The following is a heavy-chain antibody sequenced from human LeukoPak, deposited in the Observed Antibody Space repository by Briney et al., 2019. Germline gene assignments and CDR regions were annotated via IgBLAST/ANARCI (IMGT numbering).Heavy chain of an antibody. J-gene: IGHJ6*03. V-gene: IGHV1-8*03. CDR2: MNPNSGNT. D-gene: IGHD6-13*01. CDR3: ARADSGIAAAGTVPDYYYYYMDV. CDR1: GGTFSSYA. Sequence: GASVKVSCKASGGTFSSYAISWVRQATGQGLEWMGWMNPNSGNTGYAQKFQGRVTITRNTSISTAYMELSSLRSEDTAVYYCARADSGIAAAGTVPDYYYYYMDVWGKGTTVTVSS.